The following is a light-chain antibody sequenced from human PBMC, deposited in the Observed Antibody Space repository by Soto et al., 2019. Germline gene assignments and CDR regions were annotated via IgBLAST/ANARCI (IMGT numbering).Light chain of an antibody. J-gene: IGLJ1*01. CDR1: SNDVGGYNY. V-gene: IGLV2-14*01. CDR2: DVS. Sequence: QSALTQPASVSGSPGQSITISCTGTSNDVGGYNYVSWYQQHPGKAPKLMIYDVSNRPSGVSNRFSGSKSGNTASLTISGLQAEDEADYYCSSYTSDSTRVFGTGTKLTVL. CDR3: SSYTSDSTRV.